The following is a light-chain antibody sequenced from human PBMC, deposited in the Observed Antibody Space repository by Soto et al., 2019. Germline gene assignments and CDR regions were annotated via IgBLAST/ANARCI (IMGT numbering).Light chain of an antibody. CDR3: TSYASGSSHVV. CDR2: DVN. Sequence: QSVLTQPASVSGSPGQSITLSCTGTSSDIGGYDYVSWYQRHPGKAPKLIIYDVNNRPSGVSNRFSGSKSGNTASLTISGLRAEDEADYYCTSYASGSSHVVFGGGTKVTVL. J-gene: IGLJ2*01. CDR1: SSDIGGYDY. V-gene: IGLV2-14*01.